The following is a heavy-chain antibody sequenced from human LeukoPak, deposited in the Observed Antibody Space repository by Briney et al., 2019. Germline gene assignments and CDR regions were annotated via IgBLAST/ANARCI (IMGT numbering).Heavy chain of an antibody. Sequence: PGGSLRLSCAASGLTFSSYGMHWVRQAPGKGLEWVAFIRYDGSNKYYADSVKGRFTISRDNAKNLLFLQMSSLSPEDTAVYYCARKAGKMFDYWGQGTLVTASS. CDR3: ARKAGKMFDY. CDR1: GLTFSSYG. CDR2: IRYDGSNK. J-gene: IGHJ4*02. V-gene: IGHV3-30*02. D-gene: IGHD6-19*01.